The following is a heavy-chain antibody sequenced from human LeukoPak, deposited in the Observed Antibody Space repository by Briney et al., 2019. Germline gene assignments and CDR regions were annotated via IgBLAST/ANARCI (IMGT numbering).Heavy chain of an antibody. Sequence: ASETLSLTCSVSGGSISSSRSYWGWIRQTPGKGLEWVGSIYYNGDTYYNPSFKSRVSMSVDTSKNQFSLKLSSVTAADTAVYYCARDRASMVRGVTKSYYYYYMDVWGKGTTVTISS. CDR2: IYYNGDT. CDR1: GGSISSSRSY. CDR3: ARDRASMVRGVTKSYYYYYMDV. J-gene: IGHJ6*03. D-gene: IGHD3-10*01. V-gene: IGHV4-39*07.